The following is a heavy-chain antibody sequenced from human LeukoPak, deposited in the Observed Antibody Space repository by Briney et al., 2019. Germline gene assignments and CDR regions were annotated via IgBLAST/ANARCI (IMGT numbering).Heavy chain of an antibody. J-gene: IGHJ4*02. CDR2: INPNSGGT. CDR1: GYTFTGYY. Sequence: ASVKVSCKASGYTFTGYYMHWVRQAPGQGLDWMGWINPNSGGTNYAQKFQGRVTMTRDTSISTAYMELSRLTSDDTAVYYCARVEDVDTDPGGWGQGTLVTVSS. V-gene: IGHV1-2*02. D-gene: IGHD5-18*01. CDR3: ARVEDVDTDPGG.